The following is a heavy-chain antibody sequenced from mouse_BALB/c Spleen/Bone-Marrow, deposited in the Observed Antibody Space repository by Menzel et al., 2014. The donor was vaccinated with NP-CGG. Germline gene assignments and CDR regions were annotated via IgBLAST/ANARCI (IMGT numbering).Heavy chain of an antibody. CDR3: AREDGSSPFAY. Sequence: VKLQESGAELVRPGSSVKISCKASGYAFSSYLMNWVKQRPGQGLEWIGQIYPGDGDTNYNGKFKGKATLTADKSSSTAYMQLSSLTSEDSAVYFCAREDGSSPFAYWGQGTLVTVSA. D-gene: IGHD1-1*01. V-gene: IGHV1-80*01. CDR1: GYAFSSYL. J-gene: IGHJ3*01. CDR2: IYPGDGDT.